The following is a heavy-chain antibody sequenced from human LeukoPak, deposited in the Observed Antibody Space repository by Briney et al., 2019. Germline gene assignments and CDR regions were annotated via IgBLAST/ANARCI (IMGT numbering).Heavy chain of an antibody. V-gene: IGHV5-51*01. CDR2: IYPSDFDT. D-gene: IGHD1-1*01. J-gene: IGHJ5*02. CDR1: GYNFNSQW. CDR3: ARSRTTGTRWVAR. Sequence: GESLKIFRRGYGYNFNSQWIDWVGQMPGMGLEWMGSIYPSDFDTRYSPSFQGQVTISADKSISTASLQWSSLKASDTAMYYDARSRTTGTRWVARWGQGTLVTVSS.